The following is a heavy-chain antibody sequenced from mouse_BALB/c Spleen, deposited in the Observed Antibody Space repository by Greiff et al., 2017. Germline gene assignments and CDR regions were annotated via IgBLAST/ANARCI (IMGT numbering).Heavy chain of an antibody. CDR3: ARRWDKAY. J-gene: IGHJ3*01. CDR2: ISSGSSTI. Sequence: EVQLVESGGGLVQPGGSRKLSCAASGFTFSSFGMHWVRQAPEKGLEWVAYISSGSSTIYYADTVKGRFTISRDNPKNTLFLQMTSLRSEDTAMYYCARRWDKAYWGQGTLVTVSA. D-gene: IGHD3-3*01. CDR1: GFTFSSFG. V-gene: IGHV5-17*02.